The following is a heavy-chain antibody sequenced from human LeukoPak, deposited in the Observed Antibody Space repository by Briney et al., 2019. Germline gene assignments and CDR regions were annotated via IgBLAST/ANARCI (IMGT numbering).Heavy chain of an antibody. D-gene: IGHD3-22*01. CDR2: ISRTSTYI. Sequence: GGSLVLSCVGSGFSFSGNSMNWGRQAPGKGLEWVSGISRTSTYIYYADSVQGRFTISRDNAKNSLYLQMDSLRAEDTAVYYCARDFVNSGYYFDYWGQGTQVTVSS. V-gene: IGHV3-21*01. CDR3: ARDFVNSGYYFDY. J-gene: IGHJ4*02. CDR1: GFSFSGNS.